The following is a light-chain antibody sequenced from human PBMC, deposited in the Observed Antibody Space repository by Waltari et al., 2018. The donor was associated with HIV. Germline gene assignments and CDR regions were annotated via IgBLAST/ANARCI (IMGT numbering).Light chain of an antibody. V-gene: IGLV2-23*02. CDR2: EVS. CDR1: SSDVGAYDL. Sequence: QSALTQPASVSGSPGQSITISCTGTSSDVGAYDLVSWYQQHPGKAPKLMIYEVSKRPSGVSNRFSGSKSGNMASLTTSGLQAEDEADYYCCSYAGSNTFVIFGGGTKLTVL. CDR3: CSYAGSNTFVI. J-gene: IGLJ2*01.